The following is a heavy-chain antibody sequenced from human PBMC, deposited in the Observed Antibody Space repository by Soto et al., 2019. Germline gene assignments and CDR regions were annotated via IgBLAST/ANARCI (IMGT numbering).Heavy chain of an antibody. J-gene: IGHJ3*02. Sequence: SVKVSCKASGGTFSSYAISWVRQAPGQGLEWMGGIIPIFGTANYAQKFQGRVTITADESTSTAYMELRSLRSDDTAVYYCARGRGMGAFDIWGQGTMVTVSS. CDR1: GGTFSSYA. V-gene: IGHV1-69*13. CDR2: IIPIFGTA. CDR3: ARGRGMGAFDI. D-gene: IGHD3-10*01.